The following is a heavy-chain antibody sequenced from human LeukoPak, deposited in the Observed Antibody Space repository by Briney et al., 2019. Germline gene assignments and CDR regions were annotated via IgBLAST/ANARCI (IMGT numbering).Heavy chain of an antibody. CDR2: IRNKANGGTT. J-gene: IGHJ3*02. D-gene: IGHD3-22*01. CDR1: GFTFSDYA. V-gene: IGHV3-49*04. CDR3: SRFYSSGWASGAFDI. Sequence: GGSLRLSCTTSGFTFSDYAVSWVRQAPGKGLEWLGFIRNKANGGTTEYAASVKGKFTISRDDSKTIAHLQMSSLKTEDTAVYYCSRFYSSGWASGAFDIWGQGTMVTVSS.